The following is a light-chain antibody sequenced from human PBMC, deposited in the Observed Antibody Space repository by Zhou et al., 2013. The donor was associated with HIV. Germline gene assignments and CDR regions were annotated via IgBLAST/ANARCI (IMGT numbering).Light chain of an antibody. J-gene: IGKJ3*01. CDR3: QQLFANEFT. Sequence: IQLTQSPAFLSASVGDRITITCRASQGIRNYLAWYQQHPGKAPKLLIYGASTLQAGVPSRFSGSGSGTEFTLTVSNLQPEDFATYYCQQLFANEFTFGPGTKVDVK. CDR2: GAS. V-gene: IGKV1-9*01. CDR1: QGIRNY.